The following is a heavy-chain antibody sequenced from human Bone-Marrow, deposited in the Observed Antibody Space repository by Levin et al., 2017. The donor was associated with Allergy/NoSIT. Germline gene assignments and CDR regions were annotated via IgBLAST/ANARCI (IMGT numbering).Heavy chain of an antibody. D-gene: IGHD6-13*01. Sequence: GESLKISCKASGYTFTGYYMHWVRQAPGQGLEWMGRINPNSGGTNYAQKFQGRVTMTRDTSISTAYMELSRLRSDDTAVYYCARDRRSSSWYWLGYWGQGTLVTVSS. CDR3: ARDRRSSSWYWLGY. V-gene: IGHV1-2*06. CDR1: GYTFTGYY. CDR2: INPNSGGT. J-gene: IGHJ4*02.